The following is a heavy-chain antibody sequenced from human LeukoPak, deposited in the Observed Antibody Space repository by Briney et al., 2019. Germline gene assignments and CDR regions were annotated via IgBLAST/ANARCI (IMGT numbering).Heavy chain of an antibody. CDR3: VKRLNNYFDY. D-gene: IGHD4/OR15-4a*01. CDR1: GFIFSSYA. V-gene: IGHV3-64D*06. CDR2: ISSNGGST. Sequence: GGSLRLSCSASGFIFSSYAMHWVRQAPGKGLEFVSGISSNGGSTYYADSVKARFTMSRDNSKNALYLQMSSLRAEDSAVYYCVKRLNNYFDYWGQGTLVTVSS. J-gene: IGHJ4*02.